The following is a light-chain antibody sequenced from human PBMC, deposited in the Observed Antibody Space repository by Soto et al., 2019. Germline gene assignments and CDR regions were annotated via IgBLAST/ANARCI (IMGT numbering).Light chain of an antibody. CDR2: GAS. CDR3: QQYSNWWT. J-gene: IGKJ1*01. V-gene: IGKV3-15*01. Sequence: EIVITQSPATLSVSPGERATLSCRASQSVSSSLAWYQKKPGQAPRLLIYGASTRATGIPARFSGSGSGTEFTLTISSLQSEDFAVYYCQQYSNWWTFGQGTRVEIK. CDR1: QSVSSS.